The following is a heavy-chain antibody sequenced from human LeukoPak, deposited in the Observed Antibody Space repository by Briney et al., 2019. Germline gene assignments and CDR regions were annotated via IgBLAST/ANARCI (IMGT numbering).Heavy chain of an antibody. J-gene: IGHJ4*02. Sequence: GASVKVSCKASGYTFTGYYMHWVRQAPGQGLEWMGRINPNSGGTNYAQKFQGRVTVTRDTSISTAYMELSRLRSDDTAVYYCARVPHYYDSSGYHTFDYWGQGTLVTVSS. D-gene: IGHD3-22*01. CDR3: ARVPHYYDSSGYHTFDY. CDR2: INPNSGGT. V-gene: IGHV1-2*06. CDR1: GYTFTGYY.